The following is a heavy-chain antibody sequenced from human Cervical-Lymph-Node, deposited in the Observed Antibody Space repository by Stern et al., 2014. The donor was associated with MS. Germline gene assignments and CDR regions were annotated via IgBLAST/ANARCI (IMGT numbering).Heavy chain of an antibody. V-gene: IGHV1-2*06. J-gene: IGHJ4*02. CDR2: INPLTGGT. CDR1: GYTFTGLY. Sequence: QVQLVQSGAEVKKPGASVRVSCKTSGYTFTGLYMHWVRQAPGQVLEWLGRINPLTGGTNYPQKFQGMVSMTRNTSISTAYMELSSLKTDNTAIYYCATVYSASGYFDYWGQGTPVTVSS. CDR3: ATVYSASGYFDY. D-gene: IGHD4-11*01.